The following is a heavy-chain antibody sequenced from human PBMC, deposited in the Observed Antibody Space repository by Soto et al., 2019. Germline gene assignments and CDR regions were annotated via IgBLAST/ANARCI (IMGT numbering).Heavy chain of an antibody. J-gene: IGHJ5*02. CDR2: IYYSGST. CDR3: AREAAAMVRGVLTTNWFDP. Sequence: SETLSLTCTVSGGSISSGGYYWSWIRQHPGKGLEWIGYIYYSGSTYYNPSLKSRVTISVDTSKNQFSLKLSSVTAADTAVYYCAREAAAMVRGVLTTNWFDPWGQGTLVTVSS. D-gene: IGHD3-10*01. CDR1: GGSISSGGYY. V-gene: IGHV4-31*03.